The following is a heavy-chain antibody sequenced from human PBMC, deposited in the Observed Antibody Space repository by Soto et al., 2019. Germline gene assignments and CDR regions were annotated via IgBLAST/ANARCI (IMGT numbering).Heavy chain of an antibody. CDR1: GDTFTHFG. CDR2: IATYNSNK. Sequence: HLVQSGPEVKKPGASVTVSCKTSGDTFTHFGLSWVRQAPGQGLEWMGWIATYNSNKNYAQKFQGRLTLTTDTSTSTGYMELKSLEYDDTAVYYCARVLRGVVNWFDPWGEGTLVTFAS. J-gene: IGHJ5*02. V-gene: IGHV1-18*01. CDR3: ARVLRGVVNWFDP. D-gene: IGHD3-10*01.